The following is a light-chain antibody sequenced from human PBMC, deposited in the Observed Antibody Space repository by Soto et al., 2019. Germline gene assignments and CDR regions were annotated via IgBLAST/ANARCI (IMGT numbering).Light chain of an antibody. CDR3: MQGTHWPPGEFT. V-gene: IGKV2-30*01. CDR1: QSLVYSDGNTY. Sequence: DVVMTQSPLSLPVTLGQPASISCRSSQSLVYSDGNTYLNWFQQRPGQSPRRLIYKVSNRDSGVPDRFSGSRSGTDVTLKISRVEAEDVGVYYCMQGTHWPPGEFTFGPGTKVDIK. J-gene: IGKJ3*01. CDR2: KVS.